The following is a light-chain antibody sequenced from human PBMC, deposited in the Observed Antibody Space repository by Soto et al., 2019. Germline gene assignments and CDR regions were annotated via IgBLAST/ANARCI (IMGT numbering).Light chain of an antibody. V-gene: IGKV1-5*03. CDR1: QSITGW. CDR3: QQYNPYSPWT. J-gene: IGKJ1*01. CDR2: KAS. Sequence: DIQMTQYPSSLSASVGDRVTITCRASQSITGWLAWFQQKPGKAPKLLISKASRLESGVPSRFSGSGSGTEFTLSISGLQPDDFATYYCQQYNPYSPWTFGQGTKVDIK.